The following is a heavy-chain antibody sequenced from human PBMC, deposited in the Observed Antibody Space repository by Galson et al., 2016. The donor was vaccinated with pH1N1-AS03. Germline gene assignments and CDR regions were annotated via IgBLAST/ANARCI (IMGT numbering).Heavy chain of an antibody. V-gene: IGHV3-23*01. CDR3: VRRSPWATVGTYYFDY. J-gene: IGHJ4*02. CDR1: GFTFSTYA. CDR2: ISVSGGDT. Sequence: SLRLSCAASGFTFSTYAMSWVRQAQGMGLEWVSSISVSGGDTYYADSVKGRFTISRDNSRNTVSLQMNSLRDDDTAVHYCVRRSPWATVGTYYFDYWGQGTLVTVSS. D-gene: IGHD4-23*01.